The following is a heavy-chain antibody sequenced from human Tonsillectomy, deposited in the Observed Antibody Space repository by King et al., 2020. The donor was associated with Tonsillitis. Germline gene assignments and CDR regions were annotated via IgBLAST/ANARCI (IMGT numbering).Heavy chain of an antibody. D-gene: IGHD2-15*01. CDR1: GGSISSYY. J-gene: IGHJ5*02. CDR3: ARSDCSGGSCYEVDSWFDP. Sequence: VQLQESGPGLVKPSETLSLTCTVSGGSISSYYWSWIRQPPGKGLEWIGYIYYSGSTNYNPSLKSRVTISVDTSKNQFSLKLSSVTAADPAVYYCARSDCSGGSCYEVDSWFDPWGQGTLVTVSS. CDR2: IYYSGST. V-gene: IGHV4-59*01.